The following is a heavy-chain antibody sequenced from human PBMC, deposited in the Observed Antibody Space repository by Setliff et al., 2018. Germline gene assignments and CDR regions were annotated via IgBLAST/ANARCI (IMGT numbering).Heavy chain of an antibody. V-gene: IGHV4-59*01. CDR1: GGSMTSYY. D-gene: IGHD1-1*01. Sequence: SETLSLTCTVSGGSMTSYYWTSIRQPPREGLEWIGYIFYSGNTEYNPSLKSRVTISVDTSKSQFSLKLTSVTAADTAVYYCARIRGPTGNCQEAFDIWSEGTMVTVSS. CDR2: IFYSGNT. J-gene: IGHJ3*02. CDR3: ARIRGPTGNCQEAFDI.